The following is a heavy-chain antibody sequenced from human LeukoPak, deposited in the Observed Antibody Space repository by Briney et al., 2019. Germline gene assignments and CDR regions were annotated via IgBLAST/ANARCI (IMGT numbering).Heavy chain of an antibody. V-gene: IGHV3-7*01. J-gene: IGHJ4*02. Sequence: SGGSLRLSCAASGFTFSSYGMSWVRQAPGKGLEWVANIKQDGSEKYYVDSVKGRFTISRDNAKNSLYLQMNSLRAEDTAVYYCARDRGCYDFWSGYLCPTLPDYWGQGTLVTVSS. CDR1: GFTFSSYG. D-gene: IGHD3-3*01. CDR3: ARDRGCYDFWSGYLCPTLPDY. CDR2: IKQDGSEK.